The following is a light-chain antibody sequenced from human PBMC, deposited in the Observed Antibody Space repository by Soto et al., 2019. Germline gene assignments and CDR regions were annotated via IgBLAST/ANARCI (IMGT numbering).Light chain of an antibody. Sequence: EIVLTQSPGTLSLSPGERATLSCRASQSVSSSYLAWYQQKPGQAPRLLIYGASSRATGIPDRFSGSGSGTNFTLTISRLEPEDFVVYYCQQYGSSPPITFGPGTKVDI. CDR1: QSVSSSY. J-gene: IGKJ3*01. CDR2: GAS. CDR3: QQYGSSPPIT. V-gene: IGKV3-20*01.